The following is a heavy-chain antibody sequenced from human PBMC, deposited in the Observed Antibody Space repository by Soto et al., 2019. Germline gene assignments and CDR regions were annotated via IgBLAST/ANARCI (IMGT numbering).Heavy chain of an antibody. Sequence: GGSLRLSCAASGFTFSSYAMSWVRQAPGKGLEWVSAISGSGGSTYYADSVKGRFTISRDNSKNTLYLQMNSLRAEDTAVYYCAKAMVRGVMGETAFDPWGQGTLVTVSS. J-gene: IGHJ5*02. CDR1: GFTFSSYA. CDR3: AKAMVRGVMGETAFDP. V-gene: IGHV3-23*01. CDR2: ISGSGGST. D-gene: IGHD3-10*01.